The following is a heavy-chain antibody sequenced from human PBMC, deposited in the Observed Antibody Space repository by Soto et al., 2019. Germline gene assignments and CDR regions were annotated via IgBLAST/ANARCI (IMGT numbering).Heavy chain of an antibody. V-gene: IGHV1-18*01. CDR3: ARVALYDFWSGYYMGYFDY. Sequence: QVPLVQSGAEVKKPGASVKVSCKASGYTFTSYGISWVRQAPGQGLEWMGWISAYNGNTNYAQKLQGRVTMTTDTSTSTAYMELRSLRSDDTAVYYCARVALYDFWSGYYMGYFDYWGQGTLVTVSS. CDR2: ISAYNGNT. CDR1: GYTFTSYG. D-gene: IGHD3-3*01. J-gene: IGHJ4*02.